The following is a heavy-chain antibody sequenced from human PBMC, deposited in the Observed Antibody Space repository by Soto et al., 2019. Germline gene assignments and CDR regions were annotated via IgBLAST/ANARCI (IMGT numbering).Heavy chain of an antibody. CDR3: ARNFDY. J-gene: IGHJ4*02. Sequence: LRLSCATSGFTFSSYWMYWVRQAPGKGLVWVSRINSDGSNTGYADSVKGRFTISRDNAKSTLYLEMNSLRAEDTAVYYCARNFDYWGQGILVTVSS. V-gene: IGHV3-74*01. CDR2: INSDGSNT. CDR1: GFTFSSYW.